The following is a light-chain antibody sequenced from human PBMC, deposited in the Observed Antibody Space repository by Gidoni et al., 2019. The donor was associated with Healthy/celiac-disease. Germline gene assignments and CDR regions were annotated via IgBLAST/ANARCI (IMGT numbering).Light chain of an antibody. J-gene: IGKJ1*01. CDR1: QSIRSY. Sequence: DIQMTQSPSSLSASVGDRVTITCRASQSIRSYLNWYQQKPGKAPKLLIYAASSLQSGVPSRCSGSGSGTDFTITISSLQPEDCATYYCQQSYSTPWTFGQGTKVEIK. CDR3: QQSYSTPWT. V-gene: IGKV1-39*01. CDR2: AAS.